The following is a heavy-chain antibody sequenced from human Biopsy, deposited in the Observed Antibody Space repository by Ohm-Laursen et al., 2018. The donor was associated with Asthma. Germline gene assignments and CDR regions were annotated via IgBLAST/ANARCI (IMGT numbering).Heavy chain of an antibody. Sequence: GTLSLTCIVSGDAMSTSGSYWGWIRQSPGKGLEWIGSIYYSGRTYYNPSLESRVTISADTSKNHFSLKVTSVTAADTAVYYCARAVSRSSYWYFDLWGRGDLVTVSS. CDR1: GDAMSTSGSY. J-gene: IGHJ2*01. D-gene: IGHD1-26*01. CDR3: ARAVSRSSYWYFDL. V-gene: IGHV4-39*02. CDR2: IYYSGRT.